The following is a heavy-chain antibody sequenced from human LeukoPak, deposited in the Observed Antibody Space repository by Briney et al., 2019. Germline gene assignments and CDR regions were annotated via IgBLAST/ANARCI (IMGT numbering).Heavy chain of an antibody. CDR1: GGSISSSSYY. CDR3: ASPYYYGSGSYLAAFDI. Sequence: SETLSLTCTVSGGSISSSSYYWGWIRQPPGKGLEWIGSIYYSGSTYYNPSLKSRVTISVDTSKNQFSLKLSSVTAADTAVYYCASPYYYGSGSYLAAFDIWGQGTMVTVSS. V-gene: IGHV4-39*07. J-gene: IGHJ3*02. D-gene: IGHD3-10*01. CDR2: IYYSGST.